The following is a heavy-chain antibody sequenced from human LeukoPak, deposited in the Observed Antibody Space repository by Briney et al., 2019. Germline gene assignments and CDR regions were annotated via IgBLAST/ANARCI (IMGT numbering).Heavy chain of an antibody. Sequence: SETLSLTCTVSGGSMSSYYWSWIRQPPGKGLECIGYIYYSGSTKYNPSLKSRVTISVDTSKNQFSLKLSSVTAADTAVYYCARGARAGYNLEPFDYWGQGTLVTVSS. J-gene: IGHJ4*02. CDR1: GGSMSSYY. D-gene: IGHD5-24*01. V-gene: IGHV4-59*08. CDR3: ARGARAGYNLEPFDY. CDR2: IYYSGST.